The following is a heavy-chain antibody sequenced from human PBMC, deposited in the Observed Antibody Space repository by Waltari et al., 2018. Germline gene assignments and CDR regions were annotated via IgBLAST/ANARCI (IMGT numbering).Heavy chain of an antibody. CDR1: GGSFSGYY. CDR2: INHSGST. CDR3: ARQIRNLVRGIYYYYYMDV. D-gene: IGHD3-10*01. V-gene: IGHV4-34*01. Sequence: QVQLQQWGAGLLKPSETLSLTCAVYGGSFSGYYWSWIRQPPGKGLEGIGEINHSGSTNYNPSLKSRVTISVDTSKNQFSLKLSSVTAADTAVYYCARQIRNLVRGIYYYYYMDVWGKGTTVTVSS. J-gene: IGHJ6*03.